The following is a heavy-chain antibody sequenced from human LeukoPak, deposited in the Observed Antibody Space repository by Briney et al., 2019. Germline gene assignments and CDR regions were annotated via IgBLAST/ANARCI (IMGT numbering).Heavy chain of an antibody. CDR1: GFTFSTYC. D-gene: IGHD6-19*01. J-gene: IGHJ6*03. CDR3: ARVLQQPLYSSGWYYYYYYMDV. Sequence: GGSLRLSCAASGFTFSTYCMSWVRQAPGKGLEWVANIKQDGSEKYYVDSVKGRFTISRDNAKNSLYLQMNSLRAEDTAVYYCARVLQQPLYSSGWYYYYYYMDVWGKGTTVTVSS. V-gene: IGHV3-7*01. CDR2: IKQDGSEK.